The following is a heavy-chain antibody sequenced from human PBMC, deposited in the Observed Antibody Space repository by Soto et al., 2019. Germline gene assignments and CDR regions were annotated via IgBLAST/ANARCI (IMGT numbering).Heavy chain of an antibody. J-gene: IGHJ4*02. CDR3: AKDVWGIAAAGTSIDY. CDR1: GFTFGSYG. D-gene: IGHD6-13*01. Sequence: QVQLVESGGGVVQPGRSLRLSCAASGFTFGSYGMHWVRQAPGKGLEWVAVISYDGSNKYYADSVKGRFTISRDNSKNTLYLQKNSLRAEDTAVYYCAKDVWGIAAAGTSIDYWGQGPLVSVSS. V-gene: IGHV3-30*18. CDR2: ISYDGSNK.